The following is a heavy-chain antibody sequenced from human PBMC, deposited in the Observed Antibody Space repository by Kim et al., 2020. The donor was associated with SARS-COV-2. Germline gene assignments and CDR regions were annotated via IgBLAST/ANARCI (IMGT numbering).Heavy chain of an antibody. V-gene: IGHV3-7*03. D-gene: IGHD5-12*01. J-gene: IGHJ4*02. CDR3: AREMYHNGLTDLDK. Sequence: VDSVRGRFTISRDNPKNSLFLQMSSLRAEDTAVYYCAREMYHNGLTDLDKWGQGTLVTVSS.